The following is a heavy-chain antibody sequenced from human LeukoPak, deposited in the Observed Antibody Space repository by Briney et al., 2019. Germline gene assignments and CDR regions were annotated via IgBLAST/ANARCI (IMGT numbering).Heavy chain of an antibody. CDR2: INHSGST. CDR1: GGSFSGYY. J-gene: IGHJ4*02. Sequence: SETLSLTCAVNGGSFSGYYWSWIRQPPGKSLEWIGQINHSGSTNNNPSLKSRVTISVATSKNQFFLELTSVTAADTAVYYCARGLAPTSGYYEGGYYYFDSWGQRILVTVSS. V-gene: IGHV4-34*01. CDR3: ARGLAPTSGYYEGGYYYFDS. D-gene: IGHD3-22*01.